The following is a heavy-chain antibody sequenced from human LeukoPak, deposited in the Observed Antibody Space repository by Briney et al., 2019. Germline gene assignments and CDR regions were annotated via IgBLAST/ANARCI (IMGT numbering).Heavy chain of an antibody. CDR1: GGSIINYY. CDR2: IYITGTT. Sequence: SETLSLTCSVSGGSIINYYWSWIRQPAGKGLEWIGRIYITGTTNYNPSLKSRVTMSVDTSENQVSLKLTSVTAADTAVYYCARGHLGLSPWGQGTLVTVSS. D-gene: IGHD3-10*01. V-gene: IGHV4-4*07. J-gene: IGHJ5*02. CDR3: ARGHLGLSP.